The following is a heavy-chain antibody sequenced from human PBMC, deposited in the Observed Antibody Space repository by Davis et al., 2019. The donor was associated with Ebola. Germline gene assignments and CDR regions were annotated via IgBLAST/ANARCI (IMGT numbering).Heavy chain of an antibody. J-gene: IGHJ5*02. V-gene: IGHV4-4*02. CDR2: TSYYGAT. D-gene: IGHD4-11*01. CDR3: ASTHPGTVTTAWFDP. Sequence: SETLSLTCVVSGASMSGLDWWTWVRQTPGKGLEWIAETSYYGATNYNPSLQSRVTILVDTSKNQFSLKLSSVTAADTAVYYCASTHPGTVTTAWFDPWGQGTLVTVSS. CDR1: GASMSGLDW.